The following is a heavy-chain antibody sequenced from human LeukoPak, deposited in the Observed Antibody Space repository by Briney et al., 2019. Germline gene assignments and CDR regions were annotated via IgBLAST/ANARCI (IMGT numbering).Heavy chain of an antibody. CDR2: IYHSGST. D-gene: IGHD3-9*01. J-gene: IGHJ1*01. V-gene: IGHV4-34*01. CDR1: GGSFSGYY. CDR3: ASGPYYDLLTGFQH. Sequence: SETLSLTCAVYGGSFSGYYWSWIRQPPGKGLEWIGSIYHSGSTYYNPSLKSRVTISVDTSKNQFSLKLSSVTAADTAVYYCASGPYYDLLTGFQHWGQGTLVTVAS.